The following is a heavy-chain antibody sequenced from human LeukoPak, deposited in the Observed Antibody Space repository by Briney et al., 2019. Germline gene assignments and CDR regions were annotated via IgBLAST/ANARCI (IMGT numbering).Heavy chain of an antibody. CDR3: ARRASGGGYFAY. Sequence: KPSETLSLTCTVSGGSISSYYWNWIRQSPGKGLEWIGSIYYSGSTYYNPSLKSRVTISVDTSKNQFSLKLSSVTATDTAVYYCARRASGGGYFAYWGQGTLVTVSS. V-gene: IGHV4-59*05. CDR1: GGSISSYY. J-gene: IGHJ4*02. D-gene: IGHD6-13*01. CDR2: IYYSGST.